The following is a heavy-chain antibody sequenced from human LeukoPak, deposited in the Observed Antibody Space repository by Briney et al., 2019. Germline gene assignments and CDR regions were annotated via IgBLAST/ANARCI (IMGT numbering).Heavy chain of an antibody. D-gene: IGHD5-24*01. CDR2: IYWNDDK. J-gene: IGHJ3*02. CDR1: GFSLSTTGVG. Sequence: SGPTLVKPTQTLTLTCTFSGFSLSTTGVGVGWIRQPPGKALEWLALIYWNDDKRYSPSLKSRLTITKDTSKNQVVLTMTNMDPVDTATYYCARRREMATLVYAFDIWGQGTMVTVSS. V-gene: IGHV2-5*01. CDR3: ARRREMATLVYAFDI.